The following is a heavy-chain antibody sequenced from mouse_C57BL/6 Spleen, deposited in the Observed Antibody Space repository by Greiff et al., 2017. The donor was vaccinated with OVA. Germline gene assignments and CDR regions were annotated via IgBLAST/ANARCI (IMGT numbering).Heavy chain of an antibody. V-gene: IGHV2-5*01. J-gene: IGHJ2*01. CDR1: GFSLTSYG. D-gene: IGHD2-3*01. CDR2: IWRGGST. Sequence: VKLMESGPGLVQPSQSLSITCTVSGFSLTSYGVHWVRQSPGKGLEWLGVIWRGGSTDYNAAFMSRLSITKDNSKSQVFFKMNSLQADDTAIYYCAKTGDGYPPYYFDYWGQGTTLTVSS. CDR3: AKTGDGYPPYYFDY.